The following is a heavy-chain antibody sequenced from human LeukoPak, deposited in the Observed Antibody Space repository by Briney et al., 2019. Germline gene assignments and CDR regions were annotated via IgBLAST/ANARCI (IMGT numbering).Heavy chain of an antibody. D-gene: IGHD3-22*01. CDR3: AKVRRVQDYYDSSGYYYGY. CDR1: GFTVSSNY. CDR2: ISGSGGST. V-gene: IGHV3-23*01. J-gene: IGHJ4*02. Sequence: PGGSLRLSCAASGFTVSSNYMSWVRQAPGKGLEWVSAISGSGGSTYYADSVKGRFTISSDNSKNTLYLQMNSLRAEDTAVYYCAKVRRVQDYYDSSGYYYGYWGQGTLVTVSS.